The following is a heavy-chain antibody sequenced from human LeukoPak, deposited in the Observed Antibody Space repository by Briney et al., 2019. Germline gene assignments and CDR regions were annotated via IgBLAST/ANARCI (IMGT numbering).Heavy chain of an antibody. CDR2: IKSKTDGGTT. J-gene: IGHJ4*02. D-gene: IGHD6-6*01. CDR1: GFTFSNAW. CDR3: TTEFLYSRSYPFDY. V-gene: IGHV3-15*01. Sequence: GGSLRLSCAASGFTFSNAWMSWVRQAPGKGLEWVGRIKSKTDGGTTDYAAPVKGRFTISRDDSKNTLYLQMNSLKTEDTAVYYCTTEFLYSRSYPFDYWGQGTLVTVSS.